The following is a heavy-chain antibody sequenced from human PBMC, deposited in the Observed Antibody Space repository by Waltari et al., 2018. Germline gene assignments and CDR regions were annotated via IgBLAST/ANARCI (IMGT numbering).Heavy chain of an antibody. CDR3: ARGYSSSWYSPPIDY. D-gene: IGHD6-13*01. V-gene: IGHV3-48*03. Sequence: EVQLVESGGGLVQPGGSLRLSCAASGFTFSSYEMNWVRQAPGKGLEWVSYISSSGSTIYYADSVKGRFTISRDNAKNSLYLQMNSLRAEDTAVYYCARGYSSSWYSPPIDYWGQGTLV. J-gene: IGHJ4*02. CDR2: ISSSGSTI. CDR1: GFTFSSYE.